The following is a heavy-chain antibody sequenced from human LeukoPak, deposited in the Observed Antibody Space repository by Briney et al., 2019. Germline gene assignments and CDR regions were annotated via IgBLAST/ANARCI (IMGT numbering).Heavy chain of an antibody. V-gene: IGHV3-7*05. J-gene: IGHJ4*02. D-gene: IGHD4-17*01. CDR1: GFKFKSFW. CDR3: AKGHSDYGTGFDL. CDR2: IKQDGRET. Sequence: GGSLRLSCVVSGFKFKSFWMTWVRQAPGKGLEWVATIKQDGRETYYVDSVRGRFTLSRNNAKNSLFLQMNSLRVEDTALYYCAKGHSDYGTGFDLWGRGTLVTVSS.